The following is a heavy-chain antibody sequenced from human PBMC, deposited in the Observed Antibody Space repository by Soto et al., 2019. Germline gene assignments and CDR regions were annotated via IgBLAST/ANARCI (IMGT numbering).Heavy chain of an antibody. V-gene: IGHV3-23*01. Sequence: GGSLRLSCAASGFTFSSYAMSWVRQAPGKGLEWVSAISGSGGSTYYEDSVKGRFTISRDNSKNTLYLQMNSLRAEDTAVYYCAKSRTTVTYYYYYYMDVWGKGTTVTVSS. J-gene: IGHJ6*03. D-gene: IGHD4-17*01. CDR2: ISGSGGST. CDR3: AKSRTTVTYYYYYYMDV. CDR1: GFTFSSYA.